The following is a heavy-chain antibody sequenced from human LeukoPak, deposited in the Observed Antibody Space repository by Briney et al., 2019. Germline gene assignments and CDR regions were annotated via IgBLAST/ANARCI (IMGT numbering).Heavy chain of an antibody. CDR2: TSTSGGSA. CDR3: ARYSGSYYYPPAWDL. J-gene: IGHJ4*02. Sequence: GGSLRLSCAASGFTFSNNAMSWVRQAPGKGLEWVSATSTSGGSAYYADSVKGRFTISRDNSKNTLYLQMDSLRADDAAVYYCARYSGSYYYPPAWDLWGQGTLVTVSS. CDR1: GFTFSNNA. V-gene: IGHV3-23*01. D-gene: IGHD1-26*01.